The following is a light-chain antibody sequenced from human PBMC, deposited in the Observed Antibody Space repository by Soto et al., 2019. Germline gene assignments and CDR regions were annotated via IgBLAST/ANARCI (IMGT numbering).Light chain of an antibody. V-gene: IGLV2-14*03. CDR2: DVT. CDR1: SSDVGGYDH. J-gene: IGLJ3*02. Sequence: QSALTQPASVSGSPGQSITVSCTGTSSDVGGYDHVSWYQQHPAKPPKLIFYDVTVRPSGISPRFSGSKSDNTASLAVSGLQPEDEADYYCSSYTNKDTLLFGGGTKLTVL. CDR3: SSYTNKDTLL.